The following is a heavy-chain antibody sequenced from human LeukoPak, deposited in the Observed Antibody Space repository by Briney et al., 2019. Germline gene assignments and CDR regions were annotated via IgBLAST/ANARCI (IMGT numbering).Heavy chain of an antibody. Sequence: GGSLRLSCSASGFTFTTFWMNWVRQVPGKGLVWVSLINPDGSTTTYADSVKGRFTISRDNAKNTVYLQMNSLGGEDTAIYYCARDLRASPDRWGQGTLVTASS. CDR1: GFTFTTFW. V-gene: IGHV3-74*01. D-gene: IGHD3-16*01. J-gene: IGHJ5*02. CDR3: ARDLRASPDR. CDR2: INPDGSTT.